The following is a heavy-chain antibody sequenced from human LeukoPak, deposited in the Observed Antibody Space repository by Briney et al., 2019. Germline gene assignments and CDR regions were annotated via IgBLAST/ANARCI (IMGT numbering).Heavy chain of an antibody. Sequence: GGSLRLSCAVSGLTVSSNFMRCVRQAPGKGLEWGSVIYSGGSTYYADSVKGRFSISRDNSKNTVYLQMNSLIAEDTAVYFCARVRRQRGYGSGDCDYWGQGTLVTVSS. CDR3: ARVRRQRGYGSGDCDY. CDR2: IYSGGST. CDR1: GLTVSSNF. D-gene: IGHD6-19*01. J-gene: IGHJ4*02. V-gene: IGHV3-66*01.